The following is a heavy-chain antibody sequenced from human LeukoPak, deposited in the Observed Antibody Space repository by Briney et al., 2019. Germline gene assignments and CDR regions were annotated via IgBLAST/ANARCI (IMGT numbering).Heavy chain of an antibody. D-gene: IGHD2-15*01. CDR3: ARMTPQYWFAP. J-gene: IGHJ5*02. Sequence: PSETLSLTCTFSGGSISSGGYSWSWSRQHPGKGLEGFGYVYYSGSTSYNPSPKSRVIISVDASKNQFSLMLSSATAADTAVYYCARMTPQYWFAPWGQGTLVTVSS. CDR1: GGSISSGGYS. CDR2: VYYSGST. V-gene: IGHV4-31*03.